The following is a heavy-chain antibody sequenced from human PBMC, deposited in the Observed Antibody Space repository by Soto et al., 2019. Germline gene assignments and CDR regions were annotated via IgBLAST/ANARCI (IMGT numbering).Heavy chain of an antibody. CDR2: IATNTGNP. D-gene: IGHD2-2*01. CDR1: GYTFTGYS. J-gene: IGHJ4*02. Sequence: QVQLVQSGSELKEPGASVTVSCKASGYTFTGYSINWVRQAPGQGLEWMGWIATNTGNPTYAQGFTGRFVFSLDTSVTAAYLQIYSLKAEDTAIYDCTRDSRTALFDYWGQGTLVTASS. CDR3: TRDSRTALFDY. V-gene: IGHV7-4-1*01.